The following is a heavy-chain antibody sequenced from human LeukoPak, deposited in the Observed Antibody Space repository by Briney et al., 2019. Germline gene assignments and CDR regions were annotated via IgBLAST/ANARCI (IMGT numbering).Heavy chain of an antibody. CDR2: IYYSGST. J-gene: IGHJ4*02. CDR1: GGSISSYY. CDR3: AIIEMATMVDY. Sequence: SETLSLTCTVSGGSISSYYRSWIRQPPGKGLEWIGYIYYSGSTNYNPSLKSRVTISVDTSKNQFSLKLSSVTAADTAVYYCAIIEMATMVDYWGQGTLVTVSS. D-gene: IGHD5-24*01. V-gene: IGHV4-59*01.